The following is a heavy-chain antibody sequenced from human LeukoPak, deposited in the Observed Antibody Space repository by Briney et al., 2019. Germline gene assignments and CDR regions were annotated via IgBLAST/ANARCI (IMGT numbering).Heavy chain of an antibody. V-gene: IGHV1-2*02. D-gene: IGHD6-6*01. CDR3: ARATTPYSSSSAFDY. J-gene: IGHJ4*02. Sequence: ASVKVSCKASGYTFTGYYMHWVRRAPGQGLEWMGWINPNSGGTNYAQKFQGRVTMTRDTSISTAYMELSRLRSDDTAVYYCARATTPYSSSSAFDYWGQGTLVTVSS. CDR1: GYTFTGYY. CDR2: INPNSGGT.